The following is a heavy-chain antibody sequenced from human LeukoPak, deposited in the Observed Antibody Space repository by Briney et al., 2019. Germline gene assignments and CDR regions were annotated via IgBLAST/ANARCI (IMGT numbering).Heavy chain of an antibody. CDR2: IIPILGIA. Sequence: ASVKVSCKASGGTFSSYATSWVRQAPGQGLEWMGRIIPILGIANYAQKFQGRVTITADKSTSTAYMELSSLRSEDTAVYYCARDHAGYSFDPWGQGTLVTVSS. V-gene: IGHV1-69*04. J-gene: IGHJ5*02. D-gene: IGHD4-4*01. CDR1: GGTFSSYA. CDR3: ARDHAGYSFDP.